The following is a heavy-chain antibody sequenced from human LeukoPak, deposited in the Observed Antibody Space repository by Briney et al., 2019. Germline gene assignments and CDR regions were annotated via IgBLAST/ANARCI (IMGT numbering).Heavy chain of an antibody. CDR3: ARDRALGYSYGYMDH. D-gene: IGHD5-18*01. V-gene: IGHV3-30*04. CDR2: ISHDGYNK. J-gene: IGHJ4*02. Sequence: GGSLRLSCAASGFTFRDYAIHWVRQAPGKGLEWVAFISHDGYNKYYADSVKGRFTISRDNPKNTLYLQMDSLGADDTAVYYCARDRALGYSYGYMDHWGQGTLVTVSS. CDR1: GFTFRDYA.